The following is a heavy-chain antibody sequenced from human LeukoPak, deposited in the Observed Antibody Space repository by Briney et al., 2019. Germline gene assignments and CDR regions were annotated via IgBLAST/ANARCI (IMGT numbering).Heavy chain of an antibody. Sequence: ETLSLTCTVSGGSVSTSDYYWGWIRQTLGKGLEWIGDIFYNGKTNYNPSLKGRVTISIDTSKNQFSLKLPSVTAADTAVYYCARIFDSWGQGTLVTVSS. CDR2: IFYNGKT. CDR3: ARIFDS. CDR1: GGSVSTSDYY. V-gene: IGHV4-39*07. J-gene: IGHJ4*02.